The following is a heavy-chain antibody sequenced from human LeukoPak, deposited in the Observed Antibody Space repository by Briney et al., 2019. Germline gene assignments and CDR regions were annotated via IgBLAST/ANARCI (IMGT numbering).Heavy chain of an antibody. Sequence: ASVKVSCKASGYTFTGYYMHWVRQAPGQGLEWMGWINPNSGGTNYAQKFQGRVTMTRDTSTSTVYMELSSLRSEDTAVYYCARDRYDYDSSGYSTHYMDVWGKGTTVTVSS. D-gene: IGHD3-22*01. V-gene: IGHV1-2*02. CDR3: ARDRYDYDSSGYSTHYMDV. CDR2: INPNSGGT. J-gene: IGHJ6*03. CDR1: GYTFTGYY.